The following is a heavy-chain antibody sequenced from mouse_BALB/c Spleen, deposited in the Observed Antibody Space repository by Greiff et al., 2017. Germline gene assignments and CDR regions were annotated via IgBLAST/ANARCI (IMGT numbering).Heavy chain of an antibody. J-gene: IGHJ4*01. Sequence: EVKLVESGGGLVQPGGSRKLSCAASGFTFSSFGMHWVRQAPEKGLEWVAYISSGSSTIYYADTVKGRFTISSDNPKNTLFLQMSSLKSEDTAMYYCARPYDGYYAMDYWGQGTSVTVSS. V-gene: IGHV5-17*02. CDR1: GFTFSSFG. D-gene: IGHD2-3*01. CDR3: ARPYDGYYAMDY. CDR2: ISSGSSTI.